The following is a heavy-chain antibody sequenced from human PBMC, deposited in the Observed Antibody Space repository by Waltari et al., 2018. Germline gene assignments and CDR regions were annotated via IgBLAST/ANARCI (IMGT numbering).Heavy chain of an antibody. CDR2: IYNTGGT. Sequence: QVQLQESGPGLVKPSETLSLTCAVSGYSISSGYSWGWIRQPPGKGLECIGNIYNTGGTDDNPSLKSRVTISVDTSKNQFSLKLSSVTAADTAVYYCARDRSGYFMDWGQGSLVTVSS. J-gene: IGHJ4*02. D-gene: IGHD3-3*01. CDR3: ARDRSGYFMD. V-gene: IGHV4-38-2*01. CDR1: GYSISSGYS.